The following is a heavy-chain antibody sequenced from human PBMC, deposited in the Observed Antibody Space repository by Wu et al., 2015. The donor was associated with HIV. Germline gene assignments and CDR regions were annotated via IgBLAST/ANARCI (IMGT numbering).Heavy chain of an antibody. V-gene: IGHV4-38-2*01. CDR1: GTSVSSDYY. CDR3: ARHPGGWHSGAEYIQH. CDR2: LYHTGST. J-gene: IGHJ1*01. D-gene: IGHD6-19*01. Sequence: QVQLQESGPGLVKPSETLSLTCVVSGTSVSSDYYWGWIRQTPGKGLEWIGTLYHTGSTYYNPSLKSRVTISVDTSQNHFSLKLNSVTAADTAVYYCARHPGGWHSGAEYIQHWGQGTLVTVSS.